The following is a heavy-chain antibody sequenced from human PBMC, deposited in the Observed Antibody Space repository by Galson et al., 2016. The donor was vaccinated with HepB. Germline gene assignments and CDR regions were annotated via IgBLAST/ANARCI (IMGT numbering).Heavy chain of an antibody. CDR3: ARDGFPAAAYGMDV. D-gene: IGHD6-13*01. Sequence: SLRLSCAASGFTFISYDMHWVRQAPGKGLEWVAVISYDVRNKYYADSVKGRFTISRDNSKNTLYLQMNSLRAEDTAVYYCARDGFPAAAYGMDVWGQGTTVTFAS. V-gene: IGHV3-30*04. J-gene: IGHJ6*02. CDR1: GFTFISYD. CDR2: ISYDVRNK.